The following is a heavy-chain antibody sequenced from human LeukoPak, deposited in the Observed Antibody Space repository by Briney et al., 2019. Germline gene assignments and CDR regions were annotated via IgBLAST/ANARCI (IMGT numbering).Heavy chain of an antibody. CDR1: GYSFTSYW. J-gene: IGHJ4*02. CDR2: ISGSGGST. Sequence: GESLKISCKGSGYSFTSYWIGWVRQAPGKGLEWVSAISGSGGSTYYADSVKGRFTISRDNSKNTLYLQMNSLRAEDTAVYYCAKCRSEVPAAINYWGQGTLVTVSS. CDR3: AKCRSEVPAAINY. V-gene: IGHV3-23*01. D-gene: IGHD2-2*01.